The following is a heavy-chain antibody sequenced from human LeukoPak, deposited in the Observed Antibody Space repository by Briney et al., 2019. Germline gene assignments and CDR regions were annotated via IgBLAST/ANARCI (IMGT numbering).Heavy chain of an antibody. CDR3: ARDRYPVSSGYYYGHYFDY. D-gene: IGHD3-22*01. Sequence: GRSLRLSCAASGFTFSSYAMHWVRQAPGKGLEWVAVISYDGSNKYYADSVKGRFTISRDNSKNTLYLQMNSLRAEDTAVYYCARDRYPVSSGYYYGHYFDYWGQGTLVTVSS. V-gene: IGHV3-30-3*01. CDR2: ISYDGSNK. CDR1: GFTFSSYA. J-gene: IGHJ4*02.